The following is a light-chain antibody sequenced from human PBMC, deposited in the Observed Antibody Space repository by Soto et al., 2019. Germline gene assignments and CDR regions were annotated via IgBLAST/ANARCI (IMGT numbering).Light chain of an antibody. CDR2: EVS. J-gene: IGLJ2*01. V-gene: IGLV2-14*01. CDR3: SSYTSSTTLV. CDR1: FSDVGAYNF. Sequence: QSVLTQPASVSGSPGQSITISCTGTFSDVGAYNFVSWYQQHPGKAPKLMIYEVSSRPSGVSNRFSGSKSGNTASLTISGLQAEDEADYYCSSYTSSTTLVFGGGTKLTVL.